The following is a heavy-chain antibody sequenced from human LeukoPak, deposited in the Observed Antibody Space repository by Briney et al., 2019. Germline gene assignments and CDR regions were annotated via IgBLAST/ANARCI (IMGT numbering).Heavy chain of an antibody. CDR1: GFAVSSNY. V-gene: IGHV3-53*01. CDR2: IYSGGST. CDR3: ARALPDYYYDSSGYYQYYFDY. Sequence: GGSLRLSCAASGFAVSSNYMSWVRQAPGKGLEWVSVIYSGGSTYYADSVKGRFTISRDNSKNTLYLQMNSLRAEDTAVYYCARALPDYYYDSSGYYQYYFDYWGQGTLVTVSS. D-gene: IGHD3-22*01. J-gene: IGHJ4*02.